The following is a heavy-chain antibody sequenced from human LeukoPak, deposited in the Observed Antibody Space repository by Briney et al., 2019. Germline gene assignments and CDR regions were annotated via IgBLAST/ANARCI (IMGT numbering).Heavy chain of an antibody. CDR3: ARVSPSSGYSAGRHFDY. D-gene: IGHD3-22*01. Sequence: SETLSLTCTVSGGSISSYYWSWIRQPPGKGLEWIGYIYYSGSTNYNPSLKSRVTISVDTSKNQFSLKLSSVTAADTAVYYCARVSPSSGYSAGRHFDYWGQGTLVTVTS. CDR1: GGSISSYY. V-gene: IGHV4-59*01. J-gene: IGHJ4*02. CDR2: IYYSGST.